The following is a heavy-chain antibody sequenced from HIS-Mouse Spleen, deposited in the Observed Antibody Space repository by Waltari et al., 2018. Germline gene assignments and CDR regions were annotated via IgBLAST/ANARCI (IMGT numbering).Heavy chain of an antibody. CDR1: GFTFRRYA. D-gene: IGHD1-26*01. Sequence: QVQLVESGGGVVQPGRSLRLSCAASGFTFRRYAMPWVRQAPGKGLEWVAVISYDGSNKYYADSVKGRFTISRDNSKNTLYLQMNSLRAEDTAVYYCARDSGATDAFDIWGQGTMVTVSS. J-gene: IGHJ3*02. CDR2: ISYDGSNK. CDR3: ARDSGATDAFDI. V-gene: IGHV3-30-3*01.